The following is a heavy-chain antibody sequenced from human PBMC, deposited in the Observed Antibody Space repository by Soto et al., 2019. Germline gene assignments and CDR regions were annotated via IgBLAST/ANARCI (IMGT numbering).Heavy chain of an antibody. CDR2: ISAYNGNT. J-gene: IGHJ4*02. CDR3: ATAKDYYDYFWGSYRLDY. V-gene: IGHV1-18*01. CDR1: GYTFTSYG. Sequence: ASVKVSCKASGYTFTSYGISWVRQAPGQGLEWMGWISAYNGNTNYAQKLQGRVTMTTDTSTSTAYMELRSLRSDDTDVYYCATAKDYYDYFWGSYRLDYWGQGTLITVSS. D-gene: IGHD3-16*02.